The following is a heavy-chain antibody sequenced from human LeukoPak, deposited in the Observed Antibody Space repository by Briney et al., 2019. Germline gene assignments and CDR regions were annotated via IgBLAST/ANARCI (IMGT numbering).Heavy chain of an antibody. CDR1: GGSISDYY. CDR2: FYTSGST. D-gene: IGHD4-11*01. J-gene: IGHJ6*02. Sequence: SETLSLICTVSGGSISDYYWSWIRQPAGKGLEWIGRFYTSGSTNYNPSLKSRVTMSVDTSKNQFSLRLSSVTAADTAVCYCARERDYSNAYVMDVWGQGTTVTVSS. V-gene: IGHV4-4*07. CDR3: ARERDYSNAYVMDV.